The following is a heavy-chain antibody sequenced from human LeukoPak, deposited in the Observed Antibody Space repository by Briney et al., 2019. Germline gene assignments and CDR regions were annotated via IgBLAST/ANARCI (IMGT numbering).Heavy chain of an antibody. CDR3: ARSSPPPFGGDDY. CDR1: GYTFTSYY. V-gene: IGHV1-46*01. J-gene: IGHJ4*02. Sequence: ASVKVSCKASGYTFTSYYMHWVRQAPGQGLEWMGIINPSGGSTSYAQKFQGRVTMTRGMSTSTVYMELSSLRSEDTAVYYCARSSPPPFGGDDYWGQGTLVTVSS. D-gene: IGHD3-10*01. CDR2: INPSGGST.